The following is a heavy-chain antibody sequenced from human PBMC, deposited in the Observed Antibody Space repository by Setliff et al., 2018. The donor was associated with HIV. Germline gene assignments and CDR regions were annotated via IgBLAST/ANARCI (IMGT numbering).Heavy chain of an antibody. Sequence: SCAASGFTFSDHYMDWVRQAPGKGLEWVGRSRNKANSYTTEYAASVKGRFTISRDDSKNSLYLQMNSLKTEDTAVYYCARGRLLWSGSYYYYYMDVWGKGTTVTVS. CDR2: SRNKANSYTT. J-gene: IGHJ6*03. D-gene: IGHD3-10*01. V-gene: IGHV3-72*01. CDR3: ARGRLLWSGSYYYYYMDV. CDR1: GFTFSDHY.